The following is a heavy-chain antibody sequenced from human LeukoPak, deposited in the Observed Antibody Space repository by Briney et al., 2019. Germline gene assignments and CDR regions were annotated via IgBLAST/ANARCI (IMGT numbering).Heavy chain of an antibody. V-gene: IGHV3-48*04. Sequence: GSLRLSCAASGFTFSSYSMNWVRQAPGKGLEWVSYISSSSTIYYSDSVKGRFTISRDNAKNSLYLQMSSLRAEDTAVYYCARDRGEDYYDSSGYYDYWGQGTLVTVSS. J-gene: IGHJ4*02. D-gene: IGHD3-22*01. CDR2: ISSSSTI. CDR3: ARDRGEDYYDSSGYYDY. CDR1: GFTFSSYS.